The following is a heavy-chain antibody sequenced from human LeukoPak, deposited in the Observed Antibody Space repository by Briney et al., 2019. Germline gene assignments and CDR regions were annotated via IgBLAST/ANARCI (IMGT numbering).Heavy chain of an antibody. CDR2: IYSGGST. Sequence: GGSLRLSCAASGFTVSSNYMSWVRQAPGKGLEWVSVIYSGGSTHYADSVKGRFTISRDNSKNTLYLQMNSLRAEDTAVYYCARQKNKAFDHRGQGTLVTVSS. D-gene: IGHD1/OR15-1a*01. CDR1: GFTVSSNY. V-gene: IGHV3-66*04. CDR3: ARQKNKAFDH. J-gene: IGHJ4*02.